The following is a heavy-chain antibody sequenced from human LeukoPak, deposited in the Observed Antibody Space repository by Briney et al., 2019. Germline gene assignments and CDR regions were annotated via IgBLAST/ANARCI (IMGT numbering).Heavy chain of an antibody. CDR3: ARGLVRGRDWFDP. D-gene: IGHD6-19*01. Sequence: GGSLRLSCAASGFSLNNYWMSWVRQAPGKGLEWVANINQNGSDKYYMDSVKGRFTISRDNAKNSLYLQMNSLRAEDTAVYYCARGLVRGRDWFDPWGQGTLVTVSS. V-gene: IGHV3-7*01. J-gene: IGHJ5*02. CDR2: INQNGSDK. CDR1: GFSLNNYW.